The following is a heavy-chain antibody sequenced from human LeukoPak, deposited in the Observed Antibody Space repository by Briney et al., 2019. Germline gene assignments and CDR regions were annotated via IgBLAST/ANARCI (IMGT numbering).Heavy chain of an antibody. Sequence: GGSLRLSCAASGFTFSSYAMSWVRQAPGKGLEWVAVISYDGSNKYYADSVKGRFTISRDNSKNTLYLQMNSLRAEDTAVYYCARGVVGAIDYWGQGTLVTVSS. J-gene: IGHJ4*02. CDR1: GFTFSSYA. CDR2: ISYDGSNK. CDR3: ARGVVGAIDY. D-gene: IGHD1-26*01. V-gene: IGHV3-30*04.